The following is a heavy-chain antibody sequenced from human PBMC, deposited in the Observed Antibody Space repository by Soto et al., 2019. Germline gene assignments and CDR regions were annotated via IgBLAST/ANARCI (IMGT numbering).Heavy chain of an antibody. J-gene: IGHJ4*02. CDR1: GFTFSTYA. CDR3: AKDLYGDYDGPFDY. V-gene: IGHV3-23*01. CDR2: INKSGGSA. D-gene: IGHD4-17*01. Sequence: GGSLRLSCAASGFTFSTYAMSWVRQVPGKGLEWVSTINKSGGSAYYADAVKGRFTISRDTSENTLYLQMNSLRAEDTAIYYCAKDLYGDYDGPFDYWGRGALVTVSS.